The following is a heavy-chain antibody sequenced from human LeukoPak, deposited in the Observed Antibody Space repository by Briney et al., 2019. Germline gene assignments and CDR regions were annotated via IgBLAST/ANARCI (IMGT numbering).Heavy chain of an antibody. CDR3: ARGDGVYVY. CDR2: IYFGGTT. V-gene: IGHV3-53*01. CDR1: GVAVSGID. Sequence: GAYLRVSCAASGVAVSGIDMARCMLALCQGLEWVSVIYFGGTTYYADSVKGRFTISRDNSKNTVYLQMNRLRVEDTAVYYCARGDGVYVYWGQGTLVTVSS. D-gene: IGHD5/OR15-5a*01. J-gene: IGHJ4*02.